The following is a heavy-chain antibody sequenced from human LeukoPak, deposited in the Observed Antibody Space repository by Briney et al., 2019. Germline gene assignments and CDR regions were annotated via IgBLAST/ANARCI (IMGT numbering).Heavy chain of an antibody. CDR3: AREGDGFDWFVDN. CDR1: GGSISSTSYY. J-gene: IGHJ4*02. D-gene: IGHD3-9*01. CDR2: IYHRGTT. Sequence: SETPSLTCTVSGGSISSTSYYWGWIRQPPGKGLEWIGSIYHRGTTYYNPSLKSRVTISVDTSKNQFSLRLTSVTAADTAVYFCAREGDGFDWFVDNWGQGTLVTVSS. V-gene: IGHV4-39*02.